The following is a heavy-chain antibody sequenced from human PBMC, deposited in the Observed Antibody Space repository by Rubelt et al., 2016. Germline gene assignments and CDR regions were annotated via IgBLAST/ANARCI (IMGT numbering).Heavy chain of an antibody. CDR3: ARGPDRFDY. J-gene: IGHJ4*02. CDR2: TSYRSWWYH. Sequence: QVQLQQSGPGLVKPSQTLSLTCAISGDSVSSTSGAWNWIRQSPSRGLEGLGCTSYRSWWYHDYAVSVKRRITINPETTKNKCYRQMQSGTPDATAVYDWARGPDRFDYWGQGTPVTVSS. V-gene: IGHV6-1*01. CDR1: GDSVSSTSGA.